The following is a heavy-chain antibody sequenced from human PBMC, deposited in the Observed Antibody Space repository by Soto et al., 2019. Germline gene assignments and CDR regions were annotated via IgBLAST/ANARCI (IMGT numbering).Heavy chain of an antibody. D-gene: IGHD2-2*01. CDR1: GGSISSGGYY. Sequence: QVQLQESGPGLVKPSQTLSLTCTVSGGSISSGGYYWSWIRQHPGKGLEWIGYIYYSGSTYYNPSLKSRVTITVDTYKTQFSLKLSSVTAGDTAVYYCERPAVPAAPGGWFDPWGQGTLVTVSS. CDR2: IYYSGST. V-gene: IGHV4-31*03. J-gene: IGHJ5*02. CDR3: ERPAVPAAPGGWFDP.